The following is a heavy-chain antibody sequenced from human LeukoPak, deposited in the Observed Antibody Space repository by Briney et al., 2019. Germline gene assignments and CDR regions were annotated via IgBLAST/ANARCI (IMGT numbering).Heavy chain of an antibody. D-gene: IGHD3-3*01. CDR2: ISSSGSTI. V-gene: IGHV3-11*01. Sequence: GGSLRLSCAASGFTFSDYYMSWIRQAPGKGLEWVSYISSSGSTIYYADSVKGRFTISRDNAKNSLYLQMNSLRAEDTAVYYCARAPRITIFGVVIIDGMDVWGQGITVTVSS. CDR1: GFTFSDYY. CDR3: ARAPRITIFGVVIIDGMDV. J-gene: IGHJ6*02.